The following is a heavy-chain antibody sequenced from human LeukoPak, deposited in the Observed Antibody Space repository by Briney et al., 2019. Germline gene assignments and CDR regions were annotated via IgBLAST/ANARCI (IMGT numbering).Heavy chain of an antibody. D-gene: IGHD3-10*01. CDR1: GFTFRTYA. J-gene: IGHJ4*02. CDR3: GTRGHY. CDR2: IYSGGST. Sequence: GGSLRVSCAASGFTFRTYAMSWVRQAPGKGLEWVSVIYSGGSTYYADSVKGRFTISRDNSKNTLYLQMNSLRAEDTAVYYCGTRGHYWGQGTLVTVSS. V-gene: IGHV3-53*01.